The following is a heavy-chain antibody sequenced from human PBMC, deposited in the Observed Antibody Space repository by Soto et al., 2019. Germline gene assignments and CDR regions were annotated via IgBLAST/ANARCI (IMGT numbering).Heavy chain of an antibody. Sequence: SRNVSGAWFGWGFAWYLVVWVRQLPGKGLEWMGIIYPCDSYTRYSPSFQGQVTISADKSISTAYLQWSSLKASDTAMYYCARSSRGPFDPWGQGTPVTVSS. CDR1: GWGFAWYL. D-gene: IGHD3-3*02. V-gene: IGHV5-51*01. J-gene: IGHJ5*02. CDR2: IYPCDSYT. CDR3: ARSSRGPFDP.